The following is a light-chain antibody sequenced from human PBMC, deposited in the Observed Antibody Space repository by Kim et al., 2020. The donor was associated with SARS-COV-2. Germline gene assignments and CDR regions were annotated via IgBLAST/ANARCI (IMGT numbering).Light chain of an antibody. J-gene: IGKJ2*01. V-gene: IGKV3-20*01. CDR2: GAS. CDR3: QQYGSSPYT. Sequence: SLSPGERATLSCRASQSVSSNYLAWYQGKPGQAPRLLIFGASSRATGIPDRFSGSGSGTDFTLTISRLEPEDFAVYYCQQYGSSPYTFGQGTKLEI. CDR1: QSVSSNY.